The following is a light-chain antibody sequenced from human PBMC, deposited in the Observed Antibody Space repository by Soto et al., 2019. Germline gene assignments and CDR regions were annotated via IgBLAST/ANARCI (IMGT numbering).Light chain of an antibody. CDR3: QHYNSYPWT. CDR2: KAS. Sequence: DIPMTQSPSILSASVGDRVTITCRASQSISSWLAWYQQKPGKAPNLLIHKASHLESGVPSRFSGSGSGTEFTLTISSLQPGDYATYYCQHYNSYPWTFGQGTKVDSK. V-gene: IGKV1-5*03. J-gene: IGKJ1*01. CDR1: QSISSW.